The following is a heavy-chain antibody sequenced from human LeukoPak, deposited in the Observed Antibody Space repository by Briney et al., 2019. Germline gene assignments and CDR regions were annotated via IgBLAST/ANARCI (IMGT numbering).Heavy chain of an antibody. J-gene: IGHJ4*02. V-gene: IGHV1-2*02. CDR3: ARSAESSSWVEFDY. Sequence: ASVKVSCKASGYTFTGYYMHWVRQAPGRGLEWMGWINPNSGGTNYAQKFQVRGTMTRDTSISTAYMELSRLRSDDTAVYYCARSAESSSWVEFDYWGQGTLVTVSS. CDR1: GYTFTGYY. CDR2: INPNSGGT. D-gene: IGHD6-13*01.